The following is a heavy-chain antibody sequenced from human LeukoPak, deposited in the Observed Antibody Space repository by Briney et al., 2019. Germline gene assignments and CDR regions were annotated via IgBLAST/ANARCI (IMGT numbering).Heavy chain of an antibody. CDR3: AKDGGLWVSAHWGDS. CDR1: GFTFSSYS. V-gene: IGHV3-21*04. D-gene: IGHD7-27*01. J-gene: IGHJ4*02. CDR2: ISSSSSYI. Sequence: GGSLRLSCAASGFTFSSYSMNWVRQAPGKGLEWVSSISSSSSYIYYADSVKGRFTISRDNAKNSLYLQMNSLRAEDTAVYYCAKDGGLWVSAHWGDSWGRGTLVTVSS.